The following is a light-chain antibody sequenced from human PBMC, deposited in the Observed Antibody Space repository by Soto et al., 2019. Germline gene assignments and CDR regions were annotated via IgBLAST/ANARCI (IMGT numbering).Light chain of an antibody. Sequence: EIVLTQSAATLSLFPLEISTLSCRATQTLGSFLAWYQQRPGQAPLLVISDVSYRASGVPVRFSGSGSGTDFTLTISSLEPEDFAVYYCQQRRDWPLTFGGGTKVEI. CDR1: QTLGSF. CDR2: DVS. V-gene: IGKV3-11*01. CDR3: QQRRDWPLT. J-gene: IGKJ4*01.